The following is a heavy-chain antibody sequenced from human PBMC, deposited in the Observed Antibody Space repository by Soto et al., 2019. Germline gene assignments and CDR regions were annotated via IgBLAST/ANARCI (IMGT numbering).Heavy chain of an antibody. CDR3: ARDLAGLDY. CDR1: GFTFSRFW. Sequence: GGSLRLSRVASGFTFSRFWMTWVRQAPGKGLEWVANIKQDGSEKNYVDFVKGRFTISRDNAKNSLFLQMSSLRADDTAVYYCARDLAGLDYWGQGTLVTVSS. J-gene: IGHJ4*02. CDR2: IKQDGSEK. V-gene: IGHV3-7*05.